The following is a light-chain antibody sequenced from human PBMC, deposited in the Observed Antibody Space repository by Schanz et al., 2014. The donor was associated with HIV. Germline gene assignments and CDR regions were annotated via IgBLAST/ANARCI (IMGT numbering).Light chain of an antibody. J-gene: IGLJ3*02. CDR3: ETWDTLHV. CDR1: TGHSTYA. Sequence: QLVLTQSPSASASLGASVKLTCTLSTGHSTYAIAWHQQQPGKAPRYLMKLEGSGSYNKGSGVPDRFSGSSSGADRYLTISNLQSEDEADYYCETWDTLHVFGGGTKLTVL. V-gene: IGLV4-60*03. CDR2: LEGSGSY.